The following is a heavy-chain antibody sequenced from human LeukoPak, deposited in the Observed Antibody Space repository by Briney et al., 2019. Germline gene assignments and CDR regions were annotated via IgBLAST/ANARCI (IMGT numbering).Heavy chain of an antibody. CDR2: ISAYNGNT. Sequence: ASVKVSCKASGYTFTIYGISWVRQAPGQGLKWMGWISAYNGNTNYAQKLQGRVTMTTDTSTSTAYMELRSLRSDDTAVYYCARDCSGGSCYSGGGDYWGQGTLVTVSS. D-gene: IGHD2-15*01. CDR1: GYTFTIYG. J-gene: IGHJ4*02. CDR3: ARDCSGGSCYSGGGDY. V-gene: IGHV1-18*01.